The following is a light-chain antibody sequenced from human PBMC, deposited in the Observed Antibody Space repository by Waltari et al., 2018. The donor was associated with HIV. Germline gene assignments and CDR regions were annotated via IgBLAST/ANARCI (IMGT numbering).Light chain of an antibody. J-gene: IGLJ2*01. CDR1: NSNIGAPYD. CDR2: GNN. V-gene: IGLV1-40*01. CDR3: QSYDSSLGAWV. Sequence: QSVLAQPPSVSGAPGQRVTISCTGTNSNIGAPYDVHWYQQLPGTAPNLLIYGNNNRPSGVPDRFSGSKSGTSASLAITGLQAEDEADFYCQSYDSSLGAWVFGGGTKLTVL.